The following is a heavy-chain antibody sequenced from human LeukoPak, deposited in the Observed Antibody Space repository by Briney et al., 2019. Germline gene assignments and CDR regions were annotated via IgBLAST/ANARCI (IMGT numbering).Heavy chain of an antibody. CDR1: GGSFSGYY. Sequence: PSETLSLTCAVYGGSFSGYYWSWIRQPPGKGLEWIGEINHSGSTNYNPSLKSRVTISVDKSKNQFSLELTSVTAADTAVYYCARALFGELAAFLGLDVWGQGTTVTVSS. D-gene: IGHD3-10*02. J-gene: IGHJ6*02. CDR2: INHSGST. V-gene: IGHV4-34*01. CDR3: ARALFGELAAFLGLDV.